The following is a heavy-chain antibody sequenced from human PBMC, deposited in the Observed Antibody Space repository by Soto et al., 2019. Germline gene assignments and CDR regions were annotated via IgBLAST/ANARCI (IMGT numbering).Heavy chain of an antibody. CDR3: VKDFSGYTYGVRAFEI. CDR1: GFTFQNFA. CDR2: INWNSRTI. Sequence: EVQLVESGGGFVQPGRSLTLACATSGFTFQNFAMHWVRQAPGKGLIWVSSINWNSRTILYADSVKGRFTISRDNATISLYLQMNSLRVEDTALYYCVKDFSGYTYGVRAFEICGQGTLVTVSS. J-gene: IGHJ3*02. D-gene: IGHD5-18*01. V-gene: IGHV3-9*01.